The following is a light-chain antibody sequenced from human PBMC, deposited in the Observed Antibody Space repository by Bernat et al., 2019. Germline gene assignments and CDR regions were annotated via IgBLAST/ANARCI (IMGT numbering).Light chain of an antibody. Sequence: QSALTQPRSVSGSPGQSVTISCTGTSSDVGGYKYDSWYQHQPGEAPKLMIFDVSKRPSGVPDRFSGAKSGNTASLTISGLQADDEADYYCCAHAGSFTWVFGGGTKLTVL. CDR2: DVS. CDR1: SSDVGGYKY. J-gene: IGLJ3*02. V-gene: IGLV2-11*01. CDR3: CAHAGSFTWV.